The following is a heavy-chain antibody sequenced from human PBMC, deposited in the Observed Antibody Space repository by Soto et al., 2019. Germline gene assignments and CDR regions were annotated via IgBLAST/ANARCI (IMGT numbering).Heavy chain of an antibody. J-gene: IGHJ4*02. CDR1: GYTFTSYG. V-gene: IGHV1-18*04. Sequence: QVQLVQSGAEVKKPGASVKVSCKASGYTFTSYGISWVRQAPGQGLEWMGWISAYNGNTNYAQKLQGRVTMTTDTSTSTAYMVLRSLRSDDTAVYYCARDKTRSMYSSPTLPDYWGQGTLVTVSS. CDR2: ISAYNGNT. D-gene: IGHD6-13*01. CDR3: ARDKTRSMYSSPTLPDY.